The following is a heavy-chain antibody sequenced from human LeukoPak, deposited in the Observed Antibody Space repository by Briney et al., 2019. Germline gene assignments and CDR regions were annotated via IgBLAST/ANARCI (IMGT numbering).Heavy chain of an antibody. CDR3: ARMPGTALEIDY. D-gene: IGHD6-13*01. V-gene: IGHV3-23*01. CDR2: ISGSGVYT. CDR1: GFTFSTYA. Sequence: GGSLRLSCAASGFTFSTYAMSWVRQAPGKGLEWVSAISGSGVYTYHADSVKGRFTISRDNSKNTLYLQMNSLRAEDTAVYYCARMPGTALEIDYWGQGTLVTVSS. J-gene: IGHJ4*02.